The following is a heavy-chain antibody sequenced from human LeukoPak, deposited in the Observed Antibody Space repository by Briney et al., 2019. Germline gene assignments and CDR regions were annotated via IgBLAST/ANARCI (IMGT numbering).Heavy chain of an antibody. V-gene: IGHV4-59*01. D-gene: IGHD3-22*01. CDR1: GGSISSYY. J-gene: IGHJ3*02. Sequence: SETLSLTCTVSGGSISSYYWSWIRQPPGKGLEWIGYIYYSGSTNYNPSLKSRVTISVDTSKNQFSLKLSSVTAADTAVYYCARGAYYYDSSGYPDAFDTWGQGTMVTVSS. CDR2: IYYSGST. CDR3: ARGAYYYDSSGYPDAFDT.